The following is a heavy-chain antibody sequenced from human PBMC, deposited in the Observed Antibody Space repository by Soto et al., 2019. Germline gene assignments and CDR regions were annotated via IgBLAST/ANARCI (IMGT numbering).Heavy chain of an antibody. J-gene: IGHJ5*02. CDR1: GFTFSGHP. Sequence: QVQLVESGGGVVQPGRSLRLSCAASGFTFSGHPMHWVRQAPGKGLEWVAVISYDGSNKYYADSVKGRFTISRDNSKNTRYLQMNSLRAGDTAVYYCARDPTSGELVVDNGFDPWGQGALVTVSS. V-gene: IGHV3-30-3*01. CDR2: ISYDGSNK. D-gene: IGHD1-1*01. CDR3: ARDPTSGELVVDNGFDP.